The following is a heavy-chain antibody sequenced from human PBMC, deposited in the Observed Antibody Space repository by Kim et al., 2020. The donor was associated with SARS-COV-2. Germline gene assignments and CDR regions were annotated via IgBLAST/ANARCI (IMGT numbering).Heavy chain of an antibody. V-gene: IGHV3-30*18. J-gene: IGHJ4*01. CDR1: GFTFSSYG. Sequence: GGSLRLSCAASGFTFSSYGMHWVRQAPGKGLEWVAVISYDGSNKYYADSVKGRFTISRDNSKNTLYLQMNSLRAEDTAVYYCAKDSSYSSSWYHTFYFD. CDR2: ISYDGSNK. CDR3: AKDSSYSSSWYHTFYFD. D-gene: IGHD6-13*01.